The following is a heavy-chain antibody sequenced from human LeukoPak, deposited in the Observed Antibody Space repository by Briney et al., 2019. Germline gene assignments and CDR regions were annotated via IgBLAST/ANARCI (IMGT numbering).Heavy chain of an antibody. CDR2: ISYDGSNK. Sequence: PGRSLRLSCAASGFTFSSYGMHWVRQAPGKGLEWVAVISYDGSNKYYADSVKGRFTISRDNSKNTLYLQMNSLRAEDTAVYYCAKDGWFGEGPFDYWGQGTLVTVSS. V-gene: IGHV3-30*18. CDR1: GFTFSSYG. J-gene: IGHJ4*02. CDR3: AKDGWFGEGPFDY. D-gene: IGHD3-10*01.